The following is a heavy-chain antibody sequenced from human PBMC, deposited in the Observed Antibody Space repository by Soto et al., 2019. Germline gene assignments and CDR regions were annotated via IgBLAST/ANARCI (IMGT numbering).Heavy chain of an antibody. CDR3: ARYPMDDYYRGMDV. CDR1: GASISSSHY. J-gene: IGHJ6*02. CDR2: IYHTGNT. Sequence: PSETLSLTCTVSGASISSSHYWTWVRQTPGRGLEWIGEIYHTGNTNYNPSLKSRVTLSLDKSKNQFSLRLDSVTAADTAVFYCARYPMDDYYRGMDVWGQGTTVTSP. V-gene: IGHV4-4*02.